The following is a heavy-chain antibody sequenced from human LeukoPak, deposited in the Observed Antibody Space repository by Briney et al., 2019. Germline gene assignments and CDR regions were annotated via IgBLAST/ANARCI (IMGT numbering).Heavy chain of an antibody. J-gene: IGHJ6*04. CDR3: AELGITMIGGV. CDR1: GFTFSSYE. V-gene: IGHV3-48*03. CDR2: ISSSGSTI. D-gene: IGHD3-10*02. Sequence: GGSLRLSCAASGFTFSSYEMNWVRQAPGKGLEWVSYISSSGSTIYYADSVKGRFTISRDTAKNSLYLQMNSLRAEDTAVYYCAELGITMIGGVWGKGTTVTISS.